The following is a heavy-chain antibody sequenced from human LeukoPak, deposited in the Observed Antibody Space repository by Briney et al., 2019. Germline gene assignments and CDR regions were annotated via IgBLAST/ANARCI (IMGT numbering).Heavy chain of an antibody. D-gene: IGHD3-22*01. CDR3: AKGGRYYYDSVDY. CDR2: ISPSGTDI. V-gene: IGHV3-11*01. J-gene: IGHJ4*02. Sequence: GGSLRLSCAVSGFTFTDTYMTWIRQAPGKGLESLSYISPSGTDISYADSVKGRFTISRDNAKNSLYLQMNSLRAEDMALYYCAKGGRYYYDSVDYWGQGTLVTVSS. CDR1: GFTFTDTY.